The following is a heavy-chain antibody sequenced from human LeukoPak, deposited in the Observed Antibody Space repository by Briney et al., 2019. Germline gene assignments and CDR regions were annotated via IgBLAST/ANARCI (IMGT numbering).Heavy chain of an antibody. CDR2: IKQDGSEK. Sequence: LPGGSLRLSCAASGFTFSSCWMSWVRQAPGKGLEWVANIKQDGSEKYYVDSVKGRFTISRDNAKNSLYLQMNSLRAEDTAVYYCASAWYFDYWGQGTLVTVSS. V-gene: IGHV3-7*01. CDR1: GFTFSSCW. CDR3: ASAWYFDY. J-gene: IGHJ4*02.